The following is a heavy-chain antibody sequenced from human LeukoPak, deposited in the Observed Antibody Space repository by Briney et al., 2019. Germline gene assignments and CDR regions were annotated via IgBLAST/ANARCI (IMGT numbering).Heavy chain of an antibody. J-gene: IGHJ4*02. Sequence: PGGSLRLSCAASGFTSSSYWMSWVRQAPGKGLEWVANIKQDGSEKYYVDSVKGRFTISRDNAKNSLYLQMNSLRAEDTAVYYCARATVVTPRFDYWGQGTLVTVSS. CDR1: GFTSSSYW. CDR3: ARATVVTPRFDY. D-gene: IGHD4-23*01. CDR2: IKQDGSEK. V-gene: IGHV3-7*04.